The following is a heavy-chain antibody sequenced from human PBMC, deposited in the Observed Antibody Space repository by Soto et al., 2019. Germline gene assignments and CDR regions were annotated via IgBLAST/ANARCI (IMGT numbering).Heavy chain of an antibody. V-gene: IGHV1-18*01. CDR3: ARLNRGYSGYDAFDY. J-gene: IGHJ4*02. CDR2: ISAYNGNT. D-gene: IGHD5-12*01. Sequence: GASVKVSCTASGYTFTSNGISWVRQAPGQGLEWMGWISAYNGNTNYAQKLQGRVTMTTDTSTSTAYMELRSLRSDDTAVYYCARLNRGYSGYDAFDYWGQGTLVTVSS. CDR1: GYTFTSNG.